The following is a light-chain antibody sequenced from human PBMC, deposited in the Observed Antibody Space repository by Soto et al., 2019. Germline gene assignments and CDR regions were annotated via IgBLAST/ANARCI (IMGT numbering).Light chain of an antibody. J-gene: IGLJ1*01. Sequence: SYVLTQSPSVSVAPGQTARITCGGNNIGTKTVHWFQQRPGRAPVLVVFDNNDRPSGIPERFSGSNSGTTATLTISRVEAGDEADYYCQVWDSSLLHHVFGTGTKVTVL. V-gene: IGLV3-21*02. CDR1: NIGTKT. CDR3: QVWDSSLLHHV. CDR2: DNN.